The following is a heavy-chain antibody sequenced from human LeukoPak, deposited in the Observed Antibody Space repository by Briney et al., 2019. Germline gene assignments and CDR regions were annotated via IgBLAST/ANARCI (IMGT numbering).Heavy chain of an antibody. J-gene: IGHJ4*02. Sequence: GGSLRLSCAASGFTFSSYAMSWVRQAPGKGLEWVPTISGSGGSTYYADSVKGRFTISRDNSKNTLYLQMNSLRAEDTAVYYCAKSEDYSNSGGWYYFDYWGQGTLVTVSS. CDR3: AKSEDYSNSGGWYYFDY. D-gene: IGHD4-11*01. V-gene: IGHV3-23*01. CDR1: GFTFSSYA. CDR2: ISGSGGST.